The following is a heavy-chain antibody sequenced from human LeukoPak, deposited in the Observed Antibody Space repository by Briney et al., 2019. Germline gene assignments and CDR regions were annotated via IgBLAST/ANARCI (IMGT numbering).Heavy chain of an antibody. CDR3: ARGVYYDFWSGYWEKSVAFDI. D-gene: IGHD3-3*01. J-gene: IGHJ3*02. CDR1: GGTFSSYA. Sequence: GASVKVSCKASGGTFSSYAISWVRRAPGQGLEWMGGIIPIFGTANYAQKFQGRVTITADESTSTAYMELSSLRSEDTAVYYCARGVYYDFWSGYWEKSVAFDIWGQGTMVTVSS. V-gene: IGHV1-69*01. CDR2: IIPIFGTA.